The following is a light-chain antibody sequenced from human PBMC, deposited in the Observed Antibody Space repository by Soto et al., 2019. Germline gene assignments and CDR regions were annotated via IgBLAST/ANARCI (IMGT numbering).Light chain of an antibody. CDR2: GAS. J-gene: IGKJ5*01. CDR1: QTVNNNY. Sequence: ILCCSSSQTVNNNYLAGCQQKPGQAPRLLSYGASRRATGIPDRFSGSASGTDFTLTISRLEPEDFAVYFCQQYSDLPMTFGQGTRLEIK. V-gene: IGKV3-20*01. CDR3: QQYSDLPMT.